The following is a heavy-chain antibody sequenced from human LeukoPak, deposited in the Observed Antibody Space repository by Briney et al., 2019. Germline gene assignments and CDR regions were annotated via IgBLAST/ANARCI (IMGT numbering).Heavy chain of an antibody. J-gene: IGHJ5*02. CDR2: IYYSGST. CDR3: ARLQVHCGGDCYTRWFDP. V-gene: IGHV4-59*08. Sequence: SETLTLTCTVSGGSVSSYYWSWIRQPPGKGLEWIAYIYYSGSTKYDPSLKSRVTISLDRSKNQFSLKLRSVTAADTAVYYCARLQVHCGGDCYTRWFDPWGQGTLVTVSS. D-gene: IGHD2-21*02. CDR1: GGSVSSYY.